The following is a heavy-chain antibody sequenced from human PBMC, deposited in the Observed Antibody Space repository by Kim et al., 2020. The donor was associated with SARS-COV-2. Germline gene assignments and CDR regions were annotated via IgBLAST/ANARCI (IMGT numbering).Heavy chain of an antibody. CDR2: INAGNGDT. J-gene: IGHJ4*02. Sequence: ASVKVSCKASGYTFTTCGIHWVRQAPGQRLEWMGWINAGNGDTKYSQNFRGRVSIIRDTSANTVCMELSSLTSEDTAVYYCARTGGVRSIGIDYWGQGTLVTVSS. V-gene: IGHV1-3*01. CDR3: ARTGGVRSIGIDY. CDR1: GYTFTTCG. D-gene: IGHD3-16*01.